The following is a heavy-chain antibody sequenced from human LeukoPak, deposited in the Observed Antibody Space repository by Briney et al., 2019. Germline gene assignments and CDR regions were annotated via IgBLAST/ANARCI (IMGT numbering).Heavy chain of an antibody. CDR2: IHYSGST. J-gene: IGHJ6*03. D-gene: IGHD3-10*01. CDR1: GGSINSYY. CDR3: ARTTMVRGTNYMDV. V-gene: IGHV4-59*01. Sequence: SETLSLTCTVSGGSINSYYWSWIRQPPGKGLQWIGCIHYSGSTNYNPSLKSRVTISVDTSKNQFSLKLSSVTAADTAVYYCARTTMVRGTNYMDVWGKGTTVTISS.